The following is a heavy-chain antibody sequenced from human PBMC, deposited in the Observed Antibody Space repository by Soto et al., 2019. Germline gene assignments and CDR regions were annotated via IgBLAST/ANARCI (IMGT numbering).Heavy chain of an antibody. CDR2: IYYSGST. V-gene: IGHV4-39*01. CDR1: GGSISRSSYS. J-gene: IGHJ5*02. D-gene: IGHD2-15*01. Sequence: SETLSLTCTVSGGSISRSSYSWGWIRQPPGKGLEWIGTIYYSGSTYYNPSLKSRVTISVDTSKNQFSLKLSSVTAADTAVYYCATRQGGSYNWFDPWGRGTLVTVST. CDR3: ATRQGGSYNWFDP.